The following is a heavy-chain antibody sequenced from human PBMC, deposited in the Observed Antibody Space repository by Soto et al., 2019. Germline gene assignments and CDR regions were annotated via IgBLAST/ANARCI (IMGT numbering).Heavy chain of an antibody. CDR1: GFTFSSYG. CDR2: ISYDGSNK. V-gene: IGHV3-30*18. D-gene: IGHD3-9*01. J-gene: IGHJ6*02. CDR3: AKSHFDWSPLDYYYYYGMDV. Sequence: PGGSLRLSCAASGFTFSSYGMHWVRQAPGKGLEWVAVISYDGSNKYYADSVKGRFTISRDNSKNTLYLQMNSLRAEDTAVYYCAKSHFDWSPLDYYYYYGMDVWGQGTTVTVSS.